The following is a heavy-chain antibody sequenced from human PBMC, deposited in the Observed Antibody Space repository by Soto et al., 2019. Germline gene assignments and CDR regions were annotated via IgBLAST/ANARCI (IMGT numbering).Heavy chain of an antibody. CDR2: ISGSGGST. CDR3: AKDSITMVRGVNGDAFDI. CDR1: GFTFSSYA. V-gene: IGHV3-23*01. Sequence: GGSLRLSCAASGFTFSSYAMSWVRQAPGKGLEWVSAISGSGGSTYYADSVKGRFTISRDNSKNTLYLQMNSLRAEDTAVYYGAKDSITMVRGVNGDAFDIWGQGTMVTVSS. D-gene: IGHD3-10*01. J-gene: IGHJ3*02.